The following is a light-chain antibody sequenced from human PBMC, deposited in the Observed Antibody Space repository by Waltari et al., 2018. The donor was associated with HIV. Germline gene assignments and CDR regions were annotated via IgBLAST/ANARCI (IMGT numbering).Light chain of an antibody. V-gene: IGLV2-11*01. J-gene: IGLJ1*01. Sequence: QSALTQPRSVSGSPGQSVTISCTGTSRDVGGYNYVSWYRHHPGKAPKFMIYDVTKRPSGVPDRFSGSKSGNTASLTISGLQAEDEADYYCCSYAGRYTYVFGTGTKVTVL. CDR2: DVT. CDR3: CSYAGRYTYV. CDR1: SRDVGGYNY.